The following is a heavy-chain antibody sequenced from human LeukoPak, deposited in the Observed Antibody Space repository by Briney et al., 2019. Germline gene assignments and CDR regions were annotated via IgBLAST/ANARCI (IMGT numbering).Heavy chain of an antibody. D-gene: IGHD6-13*01. CDR3: AREERNSWFFDY. J-gene: IGHJ4*02. Sequence: PSETLSLTCTVSGGSISSYYWSWIRQPPGKGLEWIGYIYYSGSTNYNPSLKSRVTISVDTSKNQFSLKLSSVTAADTAVYYCAREERNSWFFDYWGQGTLVTVSS. V-gene: IGHV4-59*01. CDR2: IYYSGST. CDR1: GGSISSYY.